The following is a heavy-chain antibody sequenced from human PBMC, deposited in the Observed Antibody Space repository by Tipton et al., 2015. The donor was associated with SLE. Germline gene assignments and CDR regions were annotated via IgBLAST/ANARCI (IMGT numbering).Heavy chain of an antibody. Sequence: TVSLTCTVSGGSISSDSYRWGWIRQPPGKGLEWIGNILYSGGTYYNPSLQSRVTMSVDTSKNQFSLNLISVTAADTAVYYCARTMSVAGAGYYFYGMDVWGQGTTATVSS. V-gene: IGHV4-39*07. CDR2: ILYSGGT. D-gene: IGHD6-19*01. CDR3: ARTMSVAGAGYYFYGMDV. J-gene: IGHJ6*02. CDR1: GGSISSDSYR.